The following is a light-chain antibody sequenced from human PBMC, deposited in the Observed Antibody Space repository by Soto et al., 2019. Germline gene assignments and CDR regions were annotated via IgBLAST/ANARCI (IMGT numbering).Light chain of an antibody. CDR2: KAS. CDR1: QSISSW. V-gene: IGKV1-5*03. J-gene: IGKJ4*01. CDR3: QHYHSFPLT. Sequence: DIQMTQSPSTLSASVGDRVTITCRASQSISSWLAWYQQKPGKAPKVLIYKASNLGSEVPSRFSGSGSGTALTLTITSLQPDDFATYYRQHYHSFPLTFGGGTKVEIK.